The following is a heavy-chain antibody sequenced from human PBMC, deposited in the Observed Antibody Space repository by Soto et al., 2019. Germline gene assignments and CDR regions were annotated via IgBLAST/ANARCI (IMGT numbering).Heavy chain of an antibody. CDR2: ISGSGDST. CDR3: AKGVPGIAVAGTGYFQH. J-gene: IGHJ1*01. CDR1: GFTFSSYA. Sequence: PVGSLTLSCAASGFTFSSYAMSWVRQAPGKGLEWVSGISGSGDSTYYADSVKGRFTISRDNSKNTLYLQMNSLRAEDTAVYYCAKGVPGIAVAGTGYFQHWGQGTLVTVSS. V-gene: IGHV3-23*01. D-gene: IGHD6-19*01.